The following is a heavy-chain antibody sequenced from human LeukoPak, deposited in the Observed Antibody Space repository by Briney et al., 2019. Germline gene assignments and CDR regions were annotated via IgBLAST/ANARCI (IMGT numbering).Heavy chain of an antibody. Sequence: NTSETLSLTCTVSGGSISSYYWSWIRQPPGKGLEWIGYIYYSGSTNYNPSLKSRVTISVDTSKNQFSLKLSSVTAADTAVYYCARRLVGCYGMDVWGQGTTVTVSS. CDR3: ARRLVGCYGMDV. CDR1: GGSISSYY. J-gene: IGHJ6*02. D-gene: IGHD3-10*01. V-gene: IGHV4-59*08. CDR2: IYYSGST.